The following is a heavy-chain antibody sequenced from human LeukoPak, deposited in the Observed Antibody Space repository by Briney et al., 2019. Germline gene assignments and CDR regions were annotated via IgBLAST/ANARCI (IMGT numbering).Heavy chain of an antibody. V-gene: IGHV1-18*01. CDR3: ARDSIGGSSGWLTPNYYYYGMDV. Sequence: ASVKVSCKASGYTFTSYGISWMRQAPGQGLEWMGWISAYNGNTNYAQKLQGRVTMTTDTSTSTAYMELRSLRSDDTAVYYCARDSIGGSSGWLTPNYYYYGMDVWGQGTTVTVSS. CDR1: GYTFTSYG. J-gene: IGHJ6*02. D-gene: IGHD6-19*01. CDR2: ISAYNGNT.